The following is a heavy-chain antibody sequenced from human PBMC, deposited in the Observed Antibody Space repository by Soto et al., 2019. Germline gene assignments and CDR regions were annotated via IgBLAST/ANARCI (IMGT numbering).Heavy chain of an antibody. CDR2: IYHSGST. D-gene: IGHD3-22*01. V-gene: IGHV4-4*02. J-gene: IGHJ5*02. Sequence: PSETLSLTCAVSGGSISSSNWWSWVRQPPGKGLEWIGEIYHSGSTNYNPSLKSRVTISVDKSKNQFSLKLSSVTAADTAVYYCARDNYYDSSGLNWFDPWGQGTLVTVSS. CDR3: ARDNYYDSSGLNWFDP. CDR1: GGSISSSNW.